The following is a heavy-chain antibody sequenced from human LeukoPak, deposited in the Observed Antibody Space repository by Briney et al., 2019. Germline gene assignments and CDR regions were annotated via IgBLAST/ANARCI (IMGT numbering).Heavy chain of an antibody. CDR3: ARDLLGEFDY. Sequence: PGGSLRLSCAASGFTFSSYSMNWVRQAPGKGLEWVSSISSSSSYIYYADSVKGRFTISRDNAKNSLYLQMNSLRAEDTAVYYCARDLLGEFDYWAREPWSPSPQ. CDR1: GFTFSSYS. V-gene: IGHV3-21*01. J-gene: IGHJ4*02. D-gene: IGHD3-10*01. CDR2: ISSSSSYI.